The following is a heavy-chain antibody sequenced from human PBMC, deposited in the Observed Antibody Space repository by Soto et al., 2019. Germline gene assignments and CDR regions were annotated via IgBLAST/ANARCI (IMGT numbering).Heavy chain of an antibody. CDR2: VFHNGNS. J-gene: IGHJ5*02. CDR1: GVSITTTNW. V-gene: IGHV4-4*02. Sequence: PSETLSLTCAVSGVSITTTNWWTWVRQPPGKGLEWIGEVFHNGNSNYNPSLKSRLTISLDRSKNQFSLKLTSVTAADTAVYYCARGFGGNSGTYDRWGHGTLATVSS. CDR3: ARGFGGNSGTYDR. D-gene: IGHD2-21*02.